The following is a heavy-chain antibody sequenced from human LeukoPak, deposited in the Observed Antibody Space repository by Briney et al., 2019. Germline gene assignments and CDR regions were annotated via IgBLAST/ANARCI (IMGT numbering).Heavy chain of an antibody. CDR1: GYTFTSYD. CDR3: ARGYGGSSWSNWFDP. Sequence: ASVKVSCKASGYTFTSYDINWVRQATGQGLEWMGWMNPNSGNTGYAQKFQGRVTMTRDTSISTAYMELSSLRAEDTAVYYCARGYGGSSWSNWFDPWGQGTLVTVSS. V-gene: IGHV1-8*02. CDR2: MNPNSGNT. J-gene: IGHJ5*02. D-gene: IGHD6-13*01.